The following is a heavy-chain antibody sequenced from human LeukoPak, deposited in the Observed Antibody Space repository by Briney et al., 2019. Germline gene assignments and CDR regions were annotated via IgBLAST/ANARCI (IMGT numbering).Heavy chain of an antibody. D-gene: IGHD5-18*01. CDR2: ISYDGSNK. CDR3: ARLWSHHFDY. J-gene: IGHJ4*02. CDR1: GFTFSSYA. Sequence: GGSLRLSCAASGFTFSSYAMHWVRQAPGKGLEWVAVISYDGSNKYYADSVKGRFTISRDNSKNTLYLQMNSLRAEDTAVYYCARLWSHHFDYWAREPWSPSPQ. V-gene: IGHV3-30*04.